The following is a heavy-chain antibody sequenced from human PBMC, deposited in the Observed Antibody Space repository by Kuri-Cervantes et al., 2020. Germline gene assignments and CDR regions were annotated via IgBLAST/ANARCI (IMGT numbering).Heavy chain of an antibody. CDR2: ISYDGSNE. Sequence: GESLKISCAASGFTFSSYAMHWVRQAPGKGLEWVAVISYDGSNEYYADSVKGRFTITRDNANDLLYLQMNSLRDEDTAVYYCARDFSGYYDSSAYKDEYWGQGTLVTVSS. CDR1: GFTFSSYA. V-gene: IGHV3-30-3*01. J-gene: IGHJ4*02. D-gene: IGHD3-22*01. CDR3: ARDFSGYYDSSAYKDEY.